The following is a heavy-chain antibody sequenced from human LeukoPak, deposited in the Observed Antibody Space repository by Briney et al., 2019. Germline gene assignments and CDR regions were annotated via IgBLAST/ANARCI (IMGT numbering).Heavy chain of an antibody. V-gene: IGHV5-51*01. CDR2: IYPGDSDT. J-gene: IGHJ4*02. CDR1: GYSSTSYW. Sequence: GESLRISCKGSGYSSTSYWIGWVRQMPGKGLEWMGIIYPGDSDTRYSPSFQGQVTISADKSISTAYLQWSSLKASDTAMYYCARRREQWLADYWGQGTLVTVSS. D-gene: IGHD6-19*01. CDR3: ARRREQWLADY.